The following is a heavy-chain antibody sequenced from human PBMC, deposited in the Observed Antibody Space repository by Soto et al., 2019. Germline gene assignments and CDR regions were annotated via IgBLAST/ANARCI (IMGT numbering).Heavy chain of an antibody. V-gene: IGHV1-69*04. CDR2: IIPILGIA. CDR1: GGTFSSYT. J-gene: IGHJ4*02. D-gene: IGHD6-19*01. Sequence: SVKVSCKASGGTFSSYTISWVRQAPGQGLEWMGRIIPILGIANYAQKFQGRVTITADKSTSTAYMELSSLRSEDTAVYYCATDSSGWYFRDYWGQGTLVTVSS. CDR3: ATDSSGWYFRDY.